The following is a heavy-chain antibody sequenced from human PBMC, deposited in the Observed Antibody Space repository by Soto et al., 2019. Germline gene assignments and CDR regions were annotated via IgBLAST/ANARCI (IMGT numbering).Heavy chain of an antibody. CDR3: AADMYYSDSSGYLGFDY. CDR1: GFTFTSSA. J-gene: IGHJ4*02. CDR2: IVVGSGNT. D-gene: IGHD3-22*01. Sequence: GASVKVSCKASGFTFTSSAVQWVRQARGQRLEWIGWIVVGSGNTNYAQKFQERVTITRDMSTSTAYMELSSLRSEDTAVYYCAADMYYSDSSGYLGFDYWGQGTLVTVSS. V-gene: IGHV1-58*01.